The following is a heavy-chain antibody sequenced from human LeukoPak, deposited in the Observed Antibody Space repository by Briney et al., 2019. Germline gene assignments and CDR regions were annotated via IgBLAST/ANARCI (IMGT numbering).Heavy chain of an antibody. CDR2: ISYDGSNK. CDR1: GFTFRSYV. V-gene: IGHV3-30-3*01. Sequence: GGSLRLSCAASGFTFRSYVMLWVRQAPGKGLEWVALISYDGSNKYYADSVKGRFTISRDNSKNTLYLQMNSLRAEDTAVYYCAREASRADYLDYWGQGTLVTVSS. CDR3: AREASRADYLDY. J-gene: IGHJ4*02.